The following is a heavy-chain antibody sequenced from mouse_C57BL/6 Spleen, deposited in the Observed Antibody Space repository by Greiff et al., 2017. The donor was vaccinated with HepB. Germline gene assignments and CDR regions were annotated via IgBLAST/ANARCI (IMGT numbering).Heavy chain of an antibody. D-gene: IGHD6-1*01. V-gene: IGHV5-6*01. Sequence: EVQVVESGGDLVKPGGSLKLSCAASGFTFSSYGMSWVRQTPDKRLEWVATISSGGSYTYYPDSVKGRFTISRDNAKNTLYLHMSSRKSEDTAMYYCARLELAGYYFDDWGQGTTLTVSS. CDR3: ARLELAGYYFDD. J-gene: IGHJ2*01. CDR1: GFTFSSYG. CDR2: ISSGGSYT.